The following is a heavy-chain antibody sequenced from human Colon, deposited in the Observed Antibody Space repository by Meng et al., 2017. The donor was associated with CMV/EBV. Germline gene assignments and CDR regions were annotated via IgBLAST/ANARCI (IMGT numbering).Heavy chain of an antibody. J-gene: IGHJ4*02. D-gene: IGHD5-24*01. CDR3: ARGGWGDGYNFGLDY. CDR1: GVSISSYS. CDR2: IYYSGST. Sequence: SETLSLTCTVSGVSISSYSWSWIRQPPGKGLEWIGYIYYSGSTNYNPSLKSRVTISVDTSKNQFSLQLSSVTAADTAAYYCARGGWGDGYNFGLDYWGQGTLVTVSS. V-gene: IGHV4-59*01.